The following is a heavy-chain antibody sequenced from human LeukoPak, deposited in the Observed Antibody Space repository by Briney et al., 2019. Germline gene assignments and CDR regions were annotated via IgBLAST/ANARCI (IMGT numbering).Heavy chain of an antibody. CDR1: GFTFSSYA. CDR2: ISGSGGST. D-gene: IGHD3-22*01. Sequence: GGSLRLSSAASGFTFSSYAMSWVRQAPGKGLEWVSAISGSGGSTYYADSVKGRFTISRDNSKNTLYLQMNSLRAEDTAVYYCAKDYYYDSSGYYWVYDYWGQGTLVTVSS. V-gene: IGHV3-23*01. J-gene: IGHJ4*02. CDR3: AKDYYYDSSGYYWVYDY.